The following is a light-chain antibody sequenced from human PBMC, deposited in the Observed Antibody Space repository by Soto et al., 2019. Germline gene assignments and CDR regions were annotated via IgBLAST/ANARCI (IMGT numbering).Light chain of an antibody. V-gene: IGLV1-44*01. CDR1: SSNIGSNP. CDR2: SNN. Sequence: QSVLTQPPSASGTPGQRVTISCSGSSSNIGSNPVNWYQQLPGTAPKLLIYSNNQRPSGVPDRFSGSKSGTSASLAISGLQSGDEATYYCAAWDDSLNGPVFGAGTKLTVL. J-gene: IGLJ1*01. CDR3: AAWDDSLNGPV.